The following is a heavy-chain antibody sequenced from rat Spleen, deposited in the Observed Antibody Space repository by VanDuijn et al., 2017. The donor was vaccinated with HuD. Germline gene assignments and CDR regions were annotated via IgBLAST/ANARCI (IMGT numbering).Heavy chain of an antibody. CDR1: GFTFSDYY. Sequence: EVQLVESGGGLVQPGRSLKLSCAASGFTFSDYYMAWVRQAPTKGLEWVATISYDGSSTYYRDSVKGRFTISRDNAKSTLYLQMDSLRSEDTATYYCARHEVIRGRVDYWGQGVMVTVSS. J-gene: IGHJ2*01. D-gene: IGHD4-3*01. CDR2: ISYDGSST. V-gene: IGHV5-7*01. CDR3: ARHEVIRGRVDY.